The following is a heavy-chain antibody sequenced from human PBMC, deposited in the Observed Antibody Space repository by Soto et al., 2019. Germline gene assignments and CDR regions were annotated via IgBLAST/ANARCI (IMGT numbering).Heavy chain of an antibody. J-gene: IGHJ3*02. CDR2: IYTSGST. D-gene: IGHD3-3*01. Sequence: PSETLSLTCTVSGGSISSYYWSWIRQPAGKGLEWIGRIYTSGSTNYNPSLKSRVTMSVDTSKNQFSLKLSSVTAADTAVYYCARALLPYEPNAFDIWGQGTMVTVSS. CDR1: GGSISSYY. CDR3: ARALLPYEPNAFDI. V-gene: IGHV4-4*07.